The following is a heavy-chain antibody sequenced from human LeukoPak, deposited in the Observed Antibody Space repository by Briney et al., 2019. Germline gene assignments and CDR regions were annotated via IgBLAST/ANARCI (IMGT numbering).Heavy chain of an antibody. CDR3: ARDDYYDSSGASVGYYGMDV. Sequence: GGSLRLSCAASGFTFSSYSMNWVRQAPGKGLEWVSSISSSSSYIYYADSVKGRFTISRDNAKNSLYLQMNSLRAEDAAVYYCARDDYYDSSGASVGYYGMDVWGQGTTVTVSS. CDR2: ISSSSSYI. V-gene: IGHV3-21*01. D-gene: IGHD3-22*01. J-gene: IGHJ6*02. CDR1: GFTFSSYS.